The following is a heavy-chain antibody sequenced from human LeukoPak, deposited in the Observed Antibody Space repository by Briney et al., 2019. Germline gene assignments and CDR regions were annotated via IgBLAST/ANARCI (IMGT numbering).Heavy chain of an antibody. D-gene: IGHD3-10*01. CDR1: GYTFTSYY. Sequence: ASVKVSCKASGYTFTSYYMHWLRQAPGQGLEWMGIINPSGGSTSYAQKFQCRVTMTRDTSTSTVYMELSSLRSEDTAVYYCARDQAQAYGSGSYYIPVISGSDYWGQGTLVTVSS. CDR2: INPSGGST. V-gene: IGHV1-46*01. CDR3: ARDQAQAYGSGSYYIPVISGSDY. J-gene: IGHJ4*02.